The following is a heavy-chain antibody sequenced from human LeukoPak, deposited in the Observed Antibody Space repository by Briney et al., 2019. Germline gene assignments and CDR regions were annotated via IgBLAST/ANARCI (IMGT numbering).Heavy chain of an antibody. J-gene: IGHJ4*02. CDR2: INPNNGDT. CDR3: VKTQKGVEVPTTRFDY. D-gene: IGHD5-24*01. V-gene: IGHV1-2*02. CDR1: GYTFSGYY. Sequence: ASVKVSCKASGYTFSGYYIHWVRQAPGQGLEWMGWINPNNGDTNYSQKFQDRVTMTRDTSISTAYMELSRLRSDDTAVFYCVKTQKGVEVPTTRFDYWGQGTLVTVSS.